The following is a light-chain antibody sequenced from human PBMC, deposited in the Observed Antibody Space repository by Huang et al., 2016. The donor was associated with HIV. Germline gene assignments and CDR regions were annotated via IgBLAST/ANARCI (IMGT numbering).Light chain of an antibody. Sequence: EIVLTQSPATLSLSPGERATLSCRASQSVSSYFAWYQQKPGQAPRRLIYDESNGATGIPARFSGSGSGTDFTLTISSLEPEDFAVYYCQQRSNWLYTFGQGTKLEIK. J-gene: IGKJ2*01. CDR2: DES. V-gene: IGKV3-11*01. CDR1: QSVSSY. CDR3: QQRSNWLYT.